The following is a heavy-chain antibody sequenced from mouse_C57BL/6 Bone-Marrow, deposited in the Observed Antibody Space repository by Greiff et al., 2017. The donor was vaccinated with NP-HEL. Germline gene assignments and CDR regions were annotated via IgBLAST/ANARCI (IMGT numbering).Heavy chain of an antibody. V-gene: IGHV1-81*01. CDR1: GYTFTSYG. Sequence: VKLMESGAELARPGASVKLSCKASGYTFTSYGISWVKQRTGQGLEWIGEIYPRSGNTYYNEKFKGKATLTADKSSSTAYMELRSLTSEDSAVYFCARHLYYYGSSRYFDVWGTGTTVTVSS. J-gene: IGHJ1*03. CDR2: IYPRSGNT. CDR3: ARHLYYYGSSRYFDV. D-gene: IGHD1-1*01.